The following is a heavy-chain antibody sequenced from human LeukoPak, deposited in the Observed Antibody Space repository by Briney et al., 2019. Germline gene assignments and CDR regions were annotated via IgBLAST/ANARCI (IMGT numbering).Heavy chain of an antibody. CDR1: GFTFSSYS. V-gene: IGHV3-21*01. Sequence: SGGSLRLSCTASGFTFSSYSLNWVRQAPGKGLEWVSSVSTGSNYIYYADSVKGRFTISRDNDKNSLYLQMNSLRVEDTAVYYCARDPQVLRFLEWPWGWFDPWGQGTLVTVSS. D-gene: IGHD3-3*01. CDR2: VSTGSNYI. CDR3: ARDPQVLRFLEWPWGWFDP. J-gene: IGHJ5*02.